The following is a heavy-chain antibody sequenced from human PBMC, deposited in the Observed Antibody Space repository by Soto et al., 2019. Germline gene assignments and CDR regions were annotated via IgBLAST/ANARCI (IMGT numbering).Heavy chain of an antibody. J-gene: IGHJ6*02. CDR1: GYTFTGYY. D-gene: IGHD3-22*01. CDR3: ARDVPYYDSSGYGYYYYGMDV. CDR2: INPNSGGT. Sequence: ASVKVSCKASGYTFTGYYMYWVRQAPGQGLEWMGWINPNSGGTNYAQKFQGRVTMTRDTSISTAYMELSRLRSDDMAVYYCARDVPYYDSSGYGYYYYGMDVWGQGTTVTVSS. V-gene: IGHV1-2*02.